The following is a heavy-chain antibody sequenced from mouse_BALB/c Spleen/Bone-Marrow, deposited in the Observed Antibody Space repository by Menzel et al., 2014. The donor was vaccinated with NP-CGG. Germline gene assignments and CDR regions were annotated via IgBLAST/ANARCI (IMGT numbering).Heavy chain of an antibody. CDR2: ITNGADGNTS. CDR1: GFTFTGYY. Sequence: EVQLQESGGALVQPGCSLRLSCATSGFTFTGYYMNWVRQHPGKALEWLGFITNGADGNTSELSVSVKGRLTISRDNSQSIVYLQFNTLRAEDSAAYSCARYYGYSDFAMDYWGQGPSVTVSS. CDR3: ARYYGYSDFAMDY. D-gene: IGHD2-2*01. J-gene: IGHJ4*01. V-gene: IGHV7-3*02.